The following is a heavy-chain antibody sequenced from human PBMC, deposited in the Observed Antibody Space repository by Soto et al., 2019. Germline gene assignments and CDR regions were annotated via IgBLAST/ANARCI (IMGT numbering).Heavy chain of an antibody. CDR1: GGSISSSNYY. Sequence: QLQLQESGPGLVKPSETLSLTCTVSGGSISSSNYYWGWIRQPPGKGLEWIGSLYYTGTTYYNPSHKSRGTISIDTSKNQFSLRLNSVTAADTAVYYCARAPTSSGWTFDYWGQGTLVTVSS. D-gene: IGHD6-19*01. J-gene: IGHJ4*02. CDR3: ARAPTSSGWTFDY. V-gene: IGHV4-39*01. CDR2: LYYTGTT.